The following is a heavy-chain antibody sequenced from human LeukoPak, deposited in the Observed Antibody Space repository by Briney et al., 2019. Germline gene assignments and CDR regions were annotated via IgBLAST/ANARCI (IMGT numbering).Heavy chain of an antibody. V-gene: IGHV3-30*02. D-gene: IGHD3-3*01. CDR1: GFTFSSYG. CDR3: AKVPWGGSGVVIYFDY. J-gene: IGHJ4*02. CDR2: IRYDGSNK. Sequence: PGGSLRLSCAASGFTFSSYGMHWVRQAPGKGLERVAFIRYDGSNKYYADSVKGRFTISRDNSKNTLYLQMNSLRAEDTAVYYCAKVPWGGSGVVIYFDYWGQGTLVTVSS.